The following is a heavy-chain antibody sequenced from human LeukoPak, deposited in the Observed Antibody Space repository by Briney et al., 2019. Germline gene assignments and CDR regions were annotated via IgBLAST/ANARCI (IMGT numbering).Heavy chain of an antibody. V-gene: IGHV4-59*08. D-gene: IGHD6-19*01. Sequence: SETLSLICTVSGGSLSSYYWSWIRQPPGKGLEWIGYIYYSGSTDYNPSLKSRVTLSLDTSKNQFSLKLSSVTAADTAVYYCARGGLQRLAPFDYWGQGVLVTVSS. CDR3: ARGGLQRLAPFDY. J-gene: IGHJ4*02. CDR1: GGSLSSYY. CDR2: IYYSGST.